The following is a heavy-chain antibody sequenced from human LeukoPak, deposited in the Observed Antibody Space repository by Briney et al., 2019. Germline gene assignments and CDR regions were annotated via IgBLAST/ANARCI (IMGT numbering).Heavy chain of an antibody. V-gene: IGHV4-31*03. Sequence: SETLSLTCTVSGGSISSGGYYWSWIRQHPGKGLEWIGYIYYSGSTYYNPSLKSRVTISVDTSKNQFSLKLSSVTAADTAVYYCARGADFGVVWNWFDPWGQGTLVTVSS. J-gene: IGHJ5*02. CDR3: ARGADFGVVWNWFDP. D-gene: IGHD3-3*01. CDR2: IYYSGST. CDR1: GGSISSGGYY.